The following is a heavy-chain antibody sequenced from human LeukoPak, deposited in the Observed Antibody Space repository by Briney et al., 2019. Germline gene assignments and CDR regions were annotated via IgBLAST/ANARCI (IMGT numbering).Heavy chain of an antibody. V-gene: IGHV3-30*19. CDR3: ARDRVQIWSYVGTFDS. CDR1: GFTLTSYT. D-gene: IGHD5-18*01. CDR2: VSYDGTKI. Sequence: GGALRVSCAKPGFTLTSYTIYWGCQTPRKGLGRVSDVSYDGTKISYADSVKGRFTMSRDISKNTLYLQMNRLKPEDSALYDCARDRVQIWSYVGTFDSWGQGTLVTVSS. J-gene: IGHJ4*02.